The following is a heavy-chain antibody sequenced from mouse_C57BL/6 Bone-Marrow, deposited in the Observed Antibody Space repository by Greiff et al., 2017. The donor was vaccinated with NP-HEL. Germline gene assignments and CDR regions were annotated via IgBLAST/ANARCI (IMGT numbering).Heavy chain of an antibody. J-gene: IGHJ2*01. CDR1: GYTFTSYW. CDR2: IYPSDSET. V-gene: IGHV1-61*01. CDR3: ARLGGAPYYFDY. Sequence: QVQLQQPGAELVRPGSSVKLSCKASGYTFTSYWMDWVKQRPGQGLEWIGNIYPSDSETHYNQKFKDKATLTVDKSSSTAYMQLSSLTSEDSAVYYCARLGGAPYYFDYWGQGIHSHSLL. D-gene: IGHD4-1*01.